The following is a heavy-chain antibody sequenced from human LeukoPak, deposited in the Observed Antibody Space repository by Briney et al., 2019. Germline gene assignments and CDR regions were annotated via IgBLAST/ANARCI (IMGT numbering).Heavy chain of an antibody. CDR1: GFGFSTYA. D-gene: IGHD3/OR15-3a*01. CDR2: IRGSGDPA. J-gene: IGHJ4*02. CDR3: AKDLSSGTGRGFDH. V-gene: IGHV3-23*01. Sequence: GGSLKLSCAAPGFGFSTYAMSWVRQAPNKGLEWVSGIRGSGDPAYYAESVKGRFTVYRDNFRNIVYLQMKSLRAEDTALYYCAKDLSSGTGRGFDHWGQGTLVSVSS.